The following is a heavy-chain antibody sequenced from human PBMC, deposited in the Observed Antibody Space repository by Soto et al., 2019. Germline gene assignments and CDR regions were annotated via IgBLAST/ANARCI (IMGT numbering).Heavy chain of an antibody. J-gene: IGHJ6*02. Sequence: QVQLVESGGGVVQPGRSLRLSCAASGFMFPNFGMHWVRQAPGKGLEWLALITYEGSNTHYADAVKGRFTISRDNGKNTVSLQMDNLRTEDASIYSCAKSRGANNWGNYYGLAVWGQGTTVTVS. D-gene: IGHD1-1*01. CDR1: GFMFPNFG. V-gene: IGHV3-30*18. CDR2: ITYEGSNT. CDR3: AKSRGANNWGNYYGLAV.